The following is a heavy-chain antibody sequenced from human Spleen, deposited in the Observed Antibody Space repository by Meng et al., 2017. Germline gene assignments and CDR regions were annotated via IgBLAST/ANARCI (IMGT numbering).Heavy chain of an antibody. Sequence: SDTLSLTCAVYGGSFSGYYWNWLRQPPGKGLEWMGEIYHSGSTNYNPSLKSRITISVDKPKNQFSLTLSSVTAADTAVYYCARDNPTTSGGMDVWGQGTTVTVSS. CDR2: IYHSGST. J-gene: IGHJ6*02. V-gene: IGHV4-34*01. CDR3: ARDNPTTSGGMDV. CDR1: GGSFSGYY. D-gene: IGHD1-26*01.